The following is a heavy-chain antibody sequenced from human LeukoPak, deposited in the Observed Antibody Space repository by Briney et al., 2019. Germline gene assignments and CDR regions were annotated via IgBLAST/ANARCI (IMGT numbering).Heavy chain of an antibody. V-gene: IGHV3-66*01. J-gene: IGHJ5*02. Sequence: SGGSLRLSCAASGFTVSSNYMSWVRQAPGKGLEWVSVIYSGGSTYYADSVKGRFTISRDNSKNTLYLQMNSLRAEDTAVYYCARDLSGEWGTWFDPWGQGTLVTVSS. CDR3: ARDLSGEWGTWFDP. CDR2: IYSGGST. D-gene: IGHD7-27*01. CDR1: GFTVSSNY.